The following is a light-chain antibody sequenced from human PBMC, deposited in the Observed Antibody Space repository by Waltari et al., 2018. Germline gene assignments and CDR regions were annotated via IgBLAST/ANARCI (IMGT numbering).Light chain of an antibody. CDR3: QQSYSTPYT. Sequence: DIQMTQSPSSLSASVVDRVTITCRASQSISSYLNWYQQKPGKAPKLLIYAASSLQSEVPSRFSGSGSGTDFTLTISSLQPEDFATYYCQQSYSTPYTFGQGTKLEIK. CDR1: QSISSY. CDR2: AAS. V-gene: IGKV1-39*01. J-gene: IGKJ2*01.